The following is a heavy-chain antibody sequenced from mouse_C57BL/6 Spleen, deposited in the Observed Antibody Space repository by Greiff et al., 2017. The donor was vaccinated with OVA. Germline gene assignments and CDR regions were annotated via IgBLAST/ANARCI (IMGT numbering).Heavy chain of an antibody. CDR3: ARGGYGSSYPPFAY. V-gene: IGHV1-52*01. J-gene: IGHJ3*01. Sequence: QVQLKQPGAELVSPGSSVKLSCKASGYTFTSYWMHWVKQRPIQGLEWIGNIDPSDSETHYNQKFKDKATLTVDKSSSTAYMQLSSLTSEDSAVYYCARGGYGSSYPPFAYWGQGTLVTVSA. D-gene: IGHD1-1*01. CDR1: GYTFTSYW. CDR2: IDPSDSET.